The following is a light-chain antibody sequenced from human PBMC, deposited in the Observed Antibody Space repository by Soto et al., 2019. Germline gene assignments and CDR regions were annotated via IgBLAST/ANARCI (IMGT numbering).Light chain of an antibody. J-gene: IGKJ1*01. V-gene: IGKV3-15*01. Sequence: ILMTQSPATVSVSPGESATLSCRASQNIYYNVAWYQHRPGQAPRLPIYRASTRAPGVPARFSGSGSGTEFTLTISSLQPEDFTVYSCLQYHNLWAFGQGTKVDIK. CDR3: LQYHNLWA. CDR2: RAS. CDR1: QNIYYN.